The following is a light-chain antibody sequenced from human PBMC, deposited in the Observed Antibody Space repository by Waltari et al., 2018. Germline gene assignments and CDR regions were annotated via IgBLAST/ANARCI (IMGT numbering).Light chain of an antibody. V-gene: IGLV2-23*01. CDR2: ETT. CDR3: CSFAGRSWL. Sequence: QSALTQPASVSASLGQSLTISCTGTSSDIGLYDLISCYQQPPGKAPKLIIHETTKRPSGGPKRVSGSKSGNTASLTISGLQAEDEADYYCCSFAGRSWLFGGGTKLTVL. J-gene: IGLJ3*02. CDR1: SSDIGLYDL.